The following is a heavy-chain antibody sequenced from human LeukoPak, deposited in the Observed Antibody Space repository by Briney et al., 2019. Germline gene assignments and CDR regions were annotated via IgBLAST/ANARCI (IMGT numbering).Heavy chain of an antibody. D-gene: IGHD4-17*01. Sequence: PGGSLGLSCAASGFTFNTYSMNWVRQTPGKGLEWVSSISGSGTDIYYADSMKGRITISREDAKNSLYLQMNSLRAEDTAVYYCARDKTYGEQFDSWGQGTLVTVSS. CDR1: GFTFNTYS. V-gene: IGHV3-21*01. CDR2: ISGSGTDI. CDR3: ARDKTYGEQFDS. J-gene: IGHJ4*02.